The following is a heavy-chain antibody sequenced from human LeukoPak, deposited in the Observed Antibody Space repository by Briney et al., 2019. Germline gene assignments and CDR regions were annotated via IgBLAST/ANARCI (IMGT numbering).Heavy chain of an antibody. J-gene: IGHJ4*02. D-gene: IGHD3-22*01. CDR2: IYYSGST. V-gene: IGHV4-59*08. Sequence: SETLSLTCTVSGGSISSYYWSWIRQPPGKGLEWIGYIYYSGSTNYNPSLKSRVTISVDTSKNQFSLKLSSVTAADTAVYYCARHGLWGRRYYYDSSPPGGPDYWGQGTLVTVSS. CDR3: ARHGLWGRRYYYDSSPPGGPDY. CDR1: GGSISSYY.